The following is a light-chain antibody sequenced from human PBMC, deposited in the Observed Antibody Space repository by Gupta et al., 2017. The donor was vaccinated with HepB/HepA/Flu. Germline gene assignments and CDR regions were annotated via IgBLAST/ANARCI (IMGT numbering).Light chain of an antibody. J-gene: IGKJ1*01. Sequence: EIVLTQSPGTLSLSPGERATLSCRASQSVSSSYLAWYQQNPGQAPRLLIYGASSRATGIPDRFSGSGSGTDFTLTISRREPEDFAVYYCQQYGSSLLWTFGQGTKVEIK. CDR2: GAS. CDR3: QQYGSSLLWT. V-gene: IGKV3-20*01. CDR1: QSVSSSY.